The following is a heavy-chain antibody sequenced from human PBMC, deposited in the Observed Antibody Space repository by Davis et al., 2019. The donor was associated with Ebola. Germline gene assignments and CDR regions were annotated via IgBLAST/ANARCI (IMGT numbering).Heavy chain of an antibody. CDR1: GFTFSTYG. J-gene: IGHJ4*02. Sequence: SLKISCAASGFTFSTYGMHWLRQAPGKGLEWVCLTKSKAYNYLTEYAASVQGRFTISRDDSKGSVYLQMNSLKIEDTAVYFCAVIRGVMGYWGQGTQVTVSS. D-gene: IGHD3-10*01. CDR2: TKSKAYNYLT. CDR3: AVIRGVMGY. V-gene: IGHV3-72*01.